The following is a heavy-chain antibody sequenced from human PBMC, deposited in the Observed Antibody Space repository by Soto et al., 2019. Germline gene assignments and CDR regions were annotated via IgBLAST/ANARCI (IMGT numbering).Heavy chain of an antibody. V-gene: IGHV1-18*01. Sequence: ASVKVSCKASGYTFTSYGISWVRQAPGQGLEWMGWISAYNGNTNYAQKLQGRVTMTTDTSTSTAYMELRSLRSDDTAVYYCARPFRAAAANPLDYWGQGTLVTVSS. CDR1: GYTFTSYG. J-gene: IGHJ4*02. D-gene: IGHD6-13*01. CDR3: ARPFRAAAANPLDY. CDR2: ISAYNGNT.